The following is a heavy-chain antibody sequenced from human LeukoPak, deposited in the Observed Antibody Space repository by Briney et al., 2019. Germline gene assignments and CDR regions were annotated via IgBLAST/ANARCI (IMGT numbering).Heavy chain of an antibody. J-gene: IGHJ4*02. CDR2: IYYSGST. Sequence: GSLRLSCAASGFTFSDYYMSWIRQAPGKGLEWIGYIYYSGSTNYNPSLKSRVTISVDTSKNQFSLKLSSVTAADTAVYYCARDKDGLGYWGQGTLVTVSS. CDR3: ARDKDGLGY. D-gene: IGHD3-10*01. CDR1: GFTFSDYY. V-gene: IGHV4-59*01.